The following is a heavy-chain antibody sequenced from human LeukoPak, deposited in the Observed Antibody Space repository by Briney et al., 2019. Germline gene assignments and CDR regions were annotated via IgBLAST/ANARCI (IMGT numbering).Heavy chain of an antibody. Sequence: PGGSLRLSCAASGFTFSSYAMHWVRQAPGKGLEWVAVISYDGSNKYYADSVKGRFTISRDNSKNTLYLQMNSLRAEDTAVYYCARDIRYYYGMDVWGQGTTVTVSS. CDR2: ISYDGSNK. CDR1: GFTFSSYA. CDR3: ARDIRYYYGMDV. V-gene: IGHV3-30-3*01. J-gene: IGHJ6*02.